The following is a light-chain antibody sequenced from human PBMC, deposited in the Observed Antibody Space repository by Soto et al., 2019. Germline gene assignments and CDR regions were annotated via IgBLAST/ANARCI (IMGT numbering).Light chain of an antibody. CDR3: QQRSNWQPS. V-gene: IGKV3-11*01. CDR2: DAS. J-gene: IGKJ4*01. Sequence: EIVLTQSPATLSLSPGERATLSCRASQSVSSYLAWYQQKPGQAPRLLIYDASNRATGIPARFSGSGSGTDFTLTISSLEPEDFAVYYCQQRSNWQPSFGGGTKVNI. CDR1: QSVSSY.